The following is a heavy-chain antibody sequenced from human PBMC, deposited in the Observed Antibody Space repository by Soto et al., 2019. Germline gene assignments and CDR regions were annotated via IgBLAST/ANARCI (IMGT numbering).Heavy chain of an antibody. CDR1: GFTFTNAW. D-gene: IGHD3-22*01. CDR2: IRSKTDGGTT. J-gene: IGHJ5*02. CDR3: TTIYPYDRAPS. V-gene: IGHV3-15*07. Sequence: PGGSLRLSCAASGFTFTNAWMNWVRQAPGKGLEWVGRIRSKTDGGTTDYAAPVKGRFTISRDDSKNTVYLQMNSLKTEDTAVYYCTTIYPYDRAPSWGQGTLVTVSS.